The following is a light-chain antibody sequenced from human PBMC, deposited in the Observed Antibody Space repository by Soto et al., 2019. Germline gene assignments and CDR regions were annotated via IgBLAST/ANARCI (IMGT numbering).Light chain of an antibody. CDR3: QQTDSFPYT. CDR1: QGIKNW. CDR2: AAS. J-gene: IGKJ2*01. Sequence: DIQMTQSPSSVSASVGDRVTITCRASQGIKNWLAWYQQKAGKAAKLLIYAASSLQGEVPSRFSGRGSGTDFTLTITSLQPEDFAPYYYQQTDSFPYTFGQGTKLEIK. V-gene: IGKV1D-12*01.